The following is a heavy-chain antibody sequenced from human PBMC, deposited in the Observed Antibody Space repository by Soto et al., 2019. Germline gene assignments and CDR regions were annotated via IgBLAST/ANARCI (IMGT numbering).Heavy chain of an antibody. Sequence: EVQLVESGGDLVQPGGSLRLSCEASGFTFSSNWMHWVRQGPGKGLVWVSRMNPDGSTRGYADSVKGRFTISRDNARNTVFLQMSSLRAEDTAVDYCATGGEVGAGQYYLDDSWGQGTLVTVSS. D-gene: IGHD2-21*01. CDR3: ATGGEVGAGQYYLDDS. CDR2: MNPDGSTR. V-gene: IGHV3-74*01. CDR1: GFTFSSNW. J-gene: IGHJ4*02.